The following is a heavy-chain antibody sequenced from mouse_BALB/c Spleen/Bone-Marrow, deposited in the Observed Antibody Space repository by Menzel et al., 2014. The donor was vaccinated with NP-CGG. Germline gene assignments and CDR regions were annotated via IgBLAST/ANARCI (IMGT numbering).Heavy chain of an antibody. CDR2: IYPSDSYT. D-gene: IGHD1-1*01. Sequence: VQLQESGAELVRPGASVKLSCKASGYTFTSYWINWAKQRPGQGLEWIGNIYPSDSYTNYNQKFKDKATLTVDKSSSTAYMQLSSPTSEDSAVYYCTRSYGSSYEYYFDYWGQGTTLTVSS. J-gene: IGHJ2*01. CDR1: GYTFTSYW. V-gene: IGHV1-69*02. CDR3: TRSYGSSYEYYFDY.